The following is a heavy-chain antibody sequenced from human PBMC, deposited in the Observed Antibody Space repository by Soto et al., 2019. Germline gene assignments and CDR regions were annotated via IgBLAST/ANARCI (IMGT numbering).Heavy chain of an antibody. CDR3: VKDGTHCSGGSCYHLDY. CDR1: GFTFSSYG. D-gene: IGHD2-15*01. V-gene: IGHV3-30*18. Sequence: PGGSLRLSCAASGFTFSSYGMHWVRQAPGKGLEWVAVISYDGSNKYYADSVKGRFSISRDNPNNTLYLQMNSLRAEDTAVYYCVKDGTHCSGGSCYHLDYWGQGTLVTVSS. CDR2: ISYDGSNK. J-gene: IGHJ4*02.